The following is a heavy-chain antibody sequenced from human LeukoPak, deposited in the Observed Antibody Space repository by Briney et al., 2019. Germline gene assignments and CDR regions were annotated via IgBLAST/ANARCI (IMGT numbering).Heavy chain of an antibody. J-gene: IGHJ6*03. V-gene: IGHV4-4*07. CDR3: ARDKYSSSSYYYMDV. CDR2: IYTSGST. Sequence: PSETLSLTCTVSGGSISSYYWSWLRQPAGKGLEWIGRIYTSGSTNYNPSLKSRVTMSVDTSKNQFSLKLSSVTAADTAVYYCARDKYSSSSYYYMDVWGKGTTVTVSS. CDR1: GGSISSYY. D-gene: IGHD6-6*01.